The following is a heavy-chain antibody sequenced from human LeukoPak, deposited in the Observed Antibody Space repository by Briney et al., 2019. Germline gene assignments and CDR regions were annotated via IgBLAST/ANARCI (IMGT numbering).Heavy chain of an antibody. V-gene: IGHV3-23*01. CDR2: ITATGGIS. CDR1: TFAFSSYA. CDR3: TKDPNGGYVGAFDF. D-gene: IGHD5-12*01. Sequence: GGSLRLSCAASTFAFSSYAMTWVRQAPGKGLEWVSSITATGGISYADSVKGRFTISRDNSKSTLYLQMNSLRAEDTAVYYCTKDPNGGYVGAFDFWGQGTMVTVSS. J-gene: IGHJ3*01.